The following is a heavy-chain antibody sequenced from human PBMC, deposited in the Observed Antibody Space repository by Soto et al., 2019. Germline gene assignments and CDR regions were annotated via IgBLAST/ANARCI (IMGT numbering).Heavy chain of an antibody. CDR2: IYPGDSDT. V-gene: IGHV5-51*01. Sequence: GGSLKISCKGSETTHCIGWVRQKPGKGLEWMGIIYPGDSDTKYSPSFQGQVTISVDKSISTAYLHWSSLKASDTATYYCARLVNYYFGMDVWGLGTTVTVSS. CDR1: ETTHC. J-gene: IGHJ6*02. CDR3: ARLVNYYFGMDV.